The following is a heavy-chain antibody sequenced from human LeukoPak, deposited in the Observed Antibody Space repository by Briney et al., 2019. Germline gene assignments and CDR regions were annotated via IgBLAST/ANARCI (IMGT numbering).Heavy chain of an antibody. CDR1: GCTFSSYA. Sequence: GGSLRLSCAASGCTFSSYAMSWVRQAPGKGLEWVSAISGSGGSTYYADSVKGRFTISRDNSKNTLYLQMNSLRAEDTAVYYCAKSPIDVVTANHYFDYWGQGTLVTVSS. D-gene: IGHD2-21*02. CDR3: AKSPIDVVTANHYFDY. V-gene: IGHV3-23*01. J-gene: IGHJ4*02. CDR2: ISGSGGST.